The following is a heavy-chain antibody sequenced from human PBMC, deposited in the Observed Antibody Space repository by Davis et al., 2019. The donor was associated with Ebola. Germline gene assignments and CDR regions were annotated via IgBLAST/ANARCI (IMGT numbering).Heavy chain of an antibody. CDR2: IIPIFGTA. CDR3: ARDNCSGGSCWYGMDV. V-gene: IGHV1-69*13. Sequence: AASVKVSCKASGGTFSSYAISWVRQAPGQGLEWMGGIIPIFGTANYAQKFQGRVTITAEESTSTAYMELSSLRSEDTAVYYCARDNCSGGSCWYGMDVWGQGTTVTVSS. D-gene: IGHD2-15*01. CDR1: GGTFSSYA. J-gene: IGHJ6*02.